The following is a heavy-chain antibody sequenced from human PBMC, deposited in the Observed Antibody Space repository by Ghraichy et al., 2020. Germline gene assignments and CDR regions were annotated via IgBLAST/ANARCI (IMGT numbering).Heavy chain of an antibody. Sequence: GESLNISCAASGFTFSSYDMHWVRQCTGKGLEWVSGIGTAGDSYYPGSVKGRFTISRESAKNSLYLQMNSLRAGDTAVYYCVRGGDGDYWYFDLWGRGTLVTVSS. CDR3: VRGGDGDYWYFDL. CDR1: GFTFSSYD. D-gene: IGHD4-17*01. CDR2: IGTAGDS. J-gene: IGHJ2*01. V-gene: IGHV3-13*01.